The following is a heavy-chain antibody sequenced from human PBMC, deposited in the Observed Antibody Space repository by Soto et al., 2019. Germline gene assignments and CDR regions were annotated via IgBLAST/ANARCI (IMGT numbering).Heavy chain of an antibody. CDR2: IYPGDSDT. J-gene: IGHJ5*02. Sequence: PGESLKISCKGSGYSFTSYWIGWVRQMPGKGLEWRGIIYPGDSDTRYSPSFQGQVTISADKSISTAYLQWSSLKASDTAMYYCATLYCGGDCYSIFGDSWFDPWGQGTLITVSS. D-gene: IGHD2-21*02. CDR3: ATLYCGGDCYSIFGDSWFDP. V-gene: IGHV5-51*01. CDR1: GYSFTSYW.